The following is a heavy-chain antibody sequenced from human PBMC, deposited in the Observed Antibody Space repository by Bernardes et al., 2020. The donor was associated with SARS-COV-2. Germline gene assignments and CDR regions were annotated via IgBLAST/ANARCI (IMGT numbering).Heavy chain of an antibody. J-gene: IGHJ5*02. CDR1: GYTLTALS. CDR2: FDPEDGET. Sequence: ASLKASCKVSGYTLTALSMHWVRQAPGKGLEWMGGFDPEDGETIYAQKFQGRVTMTEDTSTDTAYMELSSLRSEDTAVYYCATAPAAILGAWFDPWGQGTLVTVSS. V-gene: IGHV1-24*01. CDR3: ATAPAAILGAWFDP. D-gene: IGHD2-2*02.